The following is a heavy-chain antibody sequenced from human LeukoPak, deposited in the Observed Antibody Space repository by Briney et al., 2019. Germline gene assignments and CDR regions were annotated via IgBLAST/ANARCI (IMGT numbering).Heavy chain of an antibody. V-gene: IGHV3-7*01. Sequence: GGSLRLSCAASGFTFSSYWMSWVRQAPGKGLEWVANIKQDGSEKYYVDSVKGRFTISRDNAKNSLYLQMNSLRAEDTAVYYCAKSLSSSYPGYSSSWSTFDYWGQGTLVTVSS. D-gene: IGHD6-13*01. CDR1: GFTFSSYW. CDR2: IKQDGSEK. J-gene: IGHJ4*02. CDR3: AKSLSSSYPGYSSSWSTFDY.